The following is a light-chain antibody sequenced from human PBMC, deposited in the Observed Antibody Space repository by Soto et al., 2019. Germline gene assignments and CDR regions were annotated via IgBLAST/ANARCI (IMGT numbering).Light chain of an antibody. Sequence: QSALTQPPSASGSPGQSVTISCTGTNSDVGGYNYVSWYQQYPGKAPKLIIYEVNERPSGVPDRFSGSKSGNTASLTVSGLQTADEADYYCSSYAGSNWYVFRTGTKLTVL. V-gene: IGLV2-8*01. CDR2: EVN. CDR3: SSYAGSNWYV. J-gene: IGLJ1*01. CDR1: NSDVGGYNY.